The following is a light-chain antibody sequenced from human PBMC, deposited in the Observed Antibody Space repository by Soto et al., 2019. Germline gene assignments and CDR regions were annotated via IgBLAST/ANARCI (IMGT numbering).Light chain of an antibody. V-gene: IGLV8-61*01. CDR3: VLDLGSVHG. J-gene: IGLJ2*01. CDR2: RTN. Sequence: QAVVKQEPSCSVSPGGTVTLTCDFSSGSVSTNYYPSWYQQTPGQAPRTLIYRTNTRSSGVPDRFSGSILGNKAALTIAGALADDESDYFSVLDLGSVHGVGGGTKHTVL. CDR1: SGSVSTNYY.